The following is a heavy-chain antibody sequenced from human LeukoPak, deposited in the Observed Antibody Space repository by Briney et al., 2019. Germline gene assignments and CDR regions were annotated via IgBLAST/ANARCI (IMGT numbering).Heavy chain of an antibody. CDR2: IYYSGYT. D-gene: IGHD5-18*01. Sequence: SETLSLTCAVSGGSISSRSHYWGWIRQPPGKGLEWIGSIYYSGYTYYNPSLKSRVTISVDTSKNQFSLKLSSVTAADTAVYYCARVKGGYSYGQRYYYYIDVWGKGTTVTISS. V-gene: IGHV4-39*07. CDR3: ARVKGGYSYGQRYYYYIDV. J-gene: IGHJ6*03. CDR1: GGSISSRSHY.